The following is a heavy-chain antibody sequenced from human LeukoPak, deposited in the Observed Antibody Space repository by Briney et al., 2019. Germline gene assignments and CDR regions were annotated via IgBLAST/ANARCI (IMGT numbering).Heavy chain of an antibody. CDR3: ARGVRTFKDTAMVYYFDY. CDR1: GYTFTSYD. Sequence: GASVKVSCKASGYTFTSYDINWVRQATGQGLEWMGWMNPNSGNTGYAQKFQGRVTMTRNTFISTAYMELSSLRSEDTAVYYCARGVRTFKDTAMVYYFDYWGQGTLVTVSS. D-gene: IGHD5-18*01. J-gene: IGHJ4*02. V-gene: IGHV1-8*01. CDR2: MNPNSGNT.